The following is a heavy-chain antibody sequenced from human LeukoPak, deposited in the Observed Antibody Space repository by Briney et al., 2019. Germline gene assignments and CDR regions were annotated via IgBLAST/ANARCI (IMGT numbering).Heavy chain of an antibody. CDR3: ARGRSSLDL. V-gene: IGHV4-59*11. Sequence: SETLSLTCTVSAGSISNHYWSWMRQSPGKGLEWIAYIFYTGSYNYNPSLKSRVYISVDTSKNQFSLNLTSVTAADTAVYYCARGRSSLDLWGQGTLVTVSS. CDR1: AGSISNHY. CDR2: IFYTGSY. J-gene: IGHJ5*02. D-gene: IGHD6-19*01.